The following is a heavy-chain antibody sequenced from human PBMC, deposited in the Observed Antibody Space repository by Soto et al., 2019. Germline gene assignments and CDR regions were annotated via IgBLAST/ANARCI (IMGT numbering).Heavy chain of an antibody. CDR3: AIDPGTYDNSDG. CDR2: IYHIGIT. D-gene: IGHD1-26*01. Sequence: QVHLRESGPGLVRPSGTLSLTCAVSGGSISSSFWWTWVRQPPGKCLAWIGEIYHIGITHYTPSRQSPDPTSVDKSTTQCPLKPNSLTAADTAVYYCAIDPGTYDNSDGWGQGTLVTVSS. CDR1: GGSISSSFW. V-gene: IGHV4-4*02. J-gene: IGHJ4*02.